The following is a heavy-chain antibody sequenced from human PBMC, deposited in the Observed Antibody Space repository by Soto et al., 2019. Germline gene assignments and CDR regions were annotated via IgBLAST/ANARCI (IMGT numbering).Heavy chain of an antibody. D-gene: IGHD3-10*01. CDR1: GGTLSSYA. V-gene: IGHV1-69*13. CDR3: ARVEVRGVIPSRGGMDV. CDR2: IIPIFGTA. Sequence: SVKVSCKASGGTLSSYAISWVRQAPGQGLEWMGGIIPIFGTANYAQKFQGRVTITADESTSTAYMELSSLRSEDTAVYYCARVEVRGVIPSRGGMDVWGQGTTVTVSS. J-gene: IGHJ6*02.